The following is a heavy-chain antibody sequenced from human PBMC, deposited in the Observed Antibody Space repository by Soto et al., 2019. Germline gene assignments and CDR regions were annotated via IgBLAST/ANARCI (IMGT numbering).Heavy chain of an antibody. J-gene: IGHJ5*02. D-gene: IGHD3-3*01. Sequence: SETLSLTCTVSGGSISSYYWSWGRQPPGKGLEWIGHIYYSGSTNYNPSLKSRVVISIDTSRNQFSLRLNSLTAADRAVYFCARGVTVFGLVSRFWFDPWGQGTVVTVSS. CDR3: ARGVTVFGLVSRFWFDP. V-gene: IGHV4-59*08. CDR2: IYYSGST. CDR1: GGSISSYY.